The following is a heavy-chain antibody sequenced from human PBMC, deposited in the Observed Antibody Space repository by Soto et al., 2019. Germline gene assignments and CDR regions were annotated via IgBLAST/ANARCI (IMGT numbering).Heavy chain of an antibody. CDR2: IMPIIGTA. Sequence: QVQLVQSGAEVKKPGSSVKVSCKASGGTFSSHVFNWVRQAPGQGLEWMGGIMPIIGTANYAQKFQGRVTMTADESTSTAYMELSSLRSEDTAGYYCARDLEFRDGNISPLDYWGQGTLVTVSS. V-gene: IGHV1-69*01. D-gene: IGHD3-10*01. CDR1: GGTFSSHV. J-gene: IGHJ4*02. CDR3: ARDLEFRDGNISPLDY.